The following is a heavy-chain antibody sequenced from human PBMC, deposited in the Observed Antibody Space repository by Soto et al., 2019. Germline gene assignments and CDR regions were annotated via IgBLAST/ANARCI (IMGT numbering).Heavy chain of an antibody. Sequence: TLSLTCTVSGGSISSYYWSWIRQPPGKGLEWIGYIYYSGSTNYNPSLKSRVTISVDTSKNQFSLKLSSVTAADTAVYYCAREYCSGGSCKIDYWGQGTLVTVSS. J-gene: IGHJ4*02. CDR2: IYYSGST. CDR1: GGSISSYY. V-gene: IGHV4-59*01. D-gene: IGHD2-15*01. CDR3: AREYCSGGSCKIDY.